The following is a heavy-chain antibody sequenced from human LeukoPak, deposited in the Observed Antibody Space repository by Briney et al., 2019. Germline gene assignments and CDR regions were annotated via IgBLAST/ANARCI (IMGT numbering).Heavy chain of an antibody. D-gene: IGHD3-3*01. CDR2: ISGSGGST. CDR3: AKAGIGSYDFWSGYYTSYFQH. J-gene: IGHJ1*01. Sequence: GVSLRLSCAASGFTFSSYAMSWVRQAPGKGLELVSAISGSGGSTYYADSVKGRFTISRDNSKNTLYLQMNSLRAEDTAVYYCAKAGIGSYDFWSGYYTSYFQHWGQGTPVTVSS. V-gene: IGHV3-23*01. CDR1: GFTFSSYA.